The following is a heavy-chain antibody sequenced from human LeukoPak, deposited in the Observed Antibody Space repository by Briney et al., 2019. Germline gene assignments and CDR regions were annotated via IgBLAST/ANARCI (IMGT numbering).Heavy chain of an antibody. D-gene: IGHD4-23*01. Sequence: GASVKVSCKASGGTFSSYAISWVRQAPGQGLEWMGGIIPIFGTANYAQKFQGRVTITTDESTSTAYMELSSLRSEDTAVYYCARGGGKGVRSLMHVWGKGTTVTVSS. CDR2: IIPIFGTA. CDR3: ARGGGKGVRSLMHV. V-gene: IGHV1-69*05. J-gene: IGHJ6*03. CDR1: GGTFSSYA.